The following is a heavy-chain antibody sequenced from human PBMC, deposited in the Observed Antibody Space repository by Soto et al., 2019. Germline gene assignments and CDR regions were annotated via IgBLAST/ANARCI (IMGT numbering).Heavy chain of an antibody. J-gene: IGHJ5*02. CDR1: GDSVSSNSAA. CDR3: ARDPRFGYCINGVCYTGRFDP. V-gene: IGHV6-1*01. Sequence: SQTLSLTCAISGDSVSSNSAAWNWIRQSPSRGLEWLGRTYYRSRWYTDYAVSVKSRITTNPDTSKNQFSLQLNSVTPEDTAVYYCARDPRFGYCINGVCYTGRFDPWGQGTLVTVSS. D-gene: IGHD2-8*01. CDR2: TYYRSRWYT.